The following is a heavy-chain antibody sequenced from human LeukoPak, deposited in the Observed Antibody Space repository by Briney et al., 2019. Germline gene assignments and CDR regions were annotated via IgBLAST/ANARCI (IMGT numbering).Heavy chain of an antibody. CDR3: TRGGVDY. Sequence: GGSLRLSCSASGFTFSSYWMHWVRQAPGKGLVWVSRINTDGSTTSYADSVKGRFTISRDNAKNTLYLHMDSLRAEDTAVYFCTRGGVDYWGQGTLVTVSS. V-gene: IGHV3-74*01. D-gene: IGHD3-10*01. CDR2: INTDGSTT. J-gene: IGHJ4*02. CDR1: GFTFSSYW.